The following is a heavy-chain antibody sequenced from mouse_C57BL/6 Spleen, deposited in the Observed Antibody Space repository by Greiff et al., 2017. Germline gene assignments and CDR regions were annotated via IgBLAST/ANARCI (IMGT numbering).Heavy chain of an antibody. V-gene: IGHV1-82*01. CDR1: GYAFSRSW. J-gene: IGHJ3*01. CDR2: IYPGDGDT. D-gene: IGHD2-4*01. CDR3: ARRDYDGGLAY. Sequence: VKLQESGPELVKPGASVKISCKASGYAFSRSWLNWVKQRPGKGLEWIGRIYPGDGDTNYNGKFKGKATLTADKSSSTAYMQLSSLTSEDSAVYFCARRDYDGGLAYWGQGTLVTVSA.